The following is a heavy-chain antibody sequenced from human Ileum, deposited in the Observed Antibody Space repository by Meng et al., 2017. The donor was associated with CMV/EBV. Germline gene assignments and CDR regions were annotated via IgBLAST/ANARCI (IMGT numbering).Heavy chain of an antibody. V-gene: IGHV3-21*06. J-gene: IGHJ4*02. CDR3: ARKSPSPIAARHFDY. CDR1: GLTSRTYE. Sequence: SGLTSRTYEMNWVRQAPGKGLEWVSSISSSSTNIYYADSLKGRFTISRDNAKNLLYLQINGLRAEDTAVYYCARKSPSPIAARHFDYWGQGALVTVSS. D-gene: IGHD6-6*01. CDR2: ISSSSTNI.